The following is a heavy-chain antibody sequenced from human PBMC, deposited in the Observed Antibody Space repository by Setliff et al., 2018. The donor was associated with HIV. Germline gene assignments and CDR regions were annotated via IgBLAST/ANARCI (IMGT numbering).Heavy chain of an antibody. CDR3: ARGATLLPGYSDRWEYFYMDV. Sequence: PSETLSLTCAVYGGSFSEYYWSWIRQSPGKGLEWIGEINHSGSTHYNPPRKSRATISVDTSKNQFSLRLNSVTAADTAVYYCARGATLLPGYSDRWEYFYMDVWGKGTTVTVSS. V-gene: IGHV4-34*01. D-gene: IGHD5-12*01. CDR1: GGSFSEYY. J-gene: IGHJ6*03. CDR2: INHSGST.